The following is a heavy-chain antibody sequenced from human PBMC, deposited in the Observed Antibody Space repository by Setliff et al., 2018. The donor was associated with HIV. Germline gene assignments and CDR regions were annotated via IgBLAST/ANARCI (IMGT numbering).Heavy chain of an antibody. J-gene: IGHJ3*02. D-gene: IGHD3-22*01. V-gene: IGHV4-59*01. CDR1: GGSISSYY. CDR2: MYYSGSA. Sequence: SETLSLTCTVSGGSISSYYWSWIRQPPGKGLEWIGYMYYSGSAYYNPSLKSRVTMSVDPSKNQFSLKLSSVTAADTAVYYCARDRPDLYYDSSGDAFDIWGQGTMVTVSS. CDR3: ARDRPDLYYDSSGDAFDI.